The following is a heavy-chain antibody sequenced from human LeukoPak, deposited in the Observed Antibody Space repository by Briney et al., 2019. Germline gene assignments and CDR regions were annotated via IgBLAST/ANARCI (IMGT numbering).Heavy chain of an antibody. D-gene: IGHD5-24*01. J-gene: IGHJ1*01. CDR3: ARDLDDYNGLPPFFQH. Sequence: QTGGSLRLSCAASGFTFSSYGMHWVRQAPGKGLEWVAVISYDGSNKYYADSVKGRFTISRDNSKNTLYLQMNSLRAEDTAVYYCARDLDDYNGLPPFFQHWGQGTLVTVPS. CDR2: ISYDGSNK. CDR1: GFTFSSYG. V-gene: IGHV3-30*03.